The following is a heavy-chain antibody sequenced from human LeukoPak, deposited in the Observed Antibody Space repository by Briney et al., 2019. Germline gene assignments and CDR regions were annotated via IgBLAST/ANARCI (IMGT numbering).Heavy chain of an antibody. V-gene: IGHV3-21*01. CDR2: ISSSSTYI. D-gene: IGHD6-13*01. CDR1: GFTFSSYS. CDR3: ASQYTSSRIFDD. J-gene: IGHJ4*02. Sequence: GGSLRLSCAASGFTFSSYSMNWVRQAPGKGLEWVSSISSSSTYIYYADSVKGRFTVSRDNAKNSLYLQMNSLRAEDTAVYFCASQYTSSRIFDDWGQGALVTVSS.